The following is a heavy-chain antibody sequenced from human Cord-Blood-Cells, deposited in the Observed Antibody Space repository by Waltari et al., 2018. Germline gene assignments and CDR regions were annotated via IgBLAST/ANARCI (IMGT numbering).Heavy chain of an antibody. CDR2: INHSGST. CDR1: GGSFSGYY. D-gene: IGHD6-13*01. V-gene: IGHV4-34*01. Sequence: QVQLQQWGAGLLKPSETLSLTCAVYGGSFSGYYWSWIRQPPGKGREWIGEINHSGSTNSNPSLKRRVTISVDASKNQFSLKLSSVTASDTALYYCWGIASAGPLDSGWGQGTRVTVSS. J-gene: IGHJ4*02. CDR3: WGIASAGPLDSG.